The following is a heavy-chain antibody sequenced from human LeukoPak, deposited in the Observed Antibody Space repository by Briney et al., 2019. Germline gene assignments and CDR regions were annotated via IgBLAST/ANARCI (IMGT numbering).Heavy chain of an antibody. CDR1: GGSFSGYY. V-gene: IGHV4-34*01. Sequence: SETLSLTCAVYGGSFSGYYWSWIRQPPGKGLEWIGEINHSGSTNYNPSLKSRVTISVDTSKNQFSLKLSSVTAADTAVYYCARRFCSGGSCYSDRGAFDIWGQGTVVTVSS. CDR2: INHSGST. D-gene: IGHD2-15*01. CDR3: ARRFCSGGSCYSDRGAFDI. J-gene: IGHJ3*02.